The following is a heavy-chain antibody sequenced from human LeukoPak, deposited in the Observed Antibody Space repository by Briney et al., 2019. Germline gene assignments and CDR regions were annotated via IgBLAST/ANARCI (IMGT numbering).Heavy chain of an antibody. CDR2: IPYEGSNK. D-gene: IGHD3-22*01. Sequence: GGSLTLSCEASGFTFSSYGMHWDRQAPGKGLEWVAVIPYEGSNKYYADSVKGRFTISRDNSKNTLYLQMNRLRAEDTAVYYCARGLSYDSSGYPKYWGQGTLVTVSS. CDR1: GFTFSSYG. J-gene: IGHJ4*02. V-gene: IGHV3-30*03. CDR3: ARGLSYDSSGYPKY.